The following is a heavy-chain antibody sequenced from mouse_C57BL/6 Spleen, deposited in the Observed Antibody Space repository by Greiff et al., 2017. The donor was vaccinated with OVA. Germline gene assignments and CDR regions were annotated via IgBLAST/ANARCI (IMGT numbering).Heavy chain of an antibody. CDR1: GYTFTDYE. V-gene: IGHV1-15*01. J-gene: IGHJ2*01. D-gene: IGHD1-1*01. Sequence: VHLVESGAELVRPGASVTLSCKASGYTFTDYEMHWVKQTPVHGLEWIGAIDPETGGTAYNQKFKGKAILTADKSSSTAYMELRSLTSEDSAVYYCTSTVVAIDYWGQGTTLTVSS. CDR3: TSTVVAIDY. CDR2: IDPETGGT.